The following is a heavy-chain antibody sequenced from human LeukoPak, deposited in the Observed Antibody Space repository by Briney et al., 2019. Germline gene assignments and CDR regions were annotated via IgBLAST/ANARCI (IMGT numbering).Heavy chain of an antibody. Sequence: GGSLRLSCAASGFTFSDYYMSWIRQAPGKGLEWVSYTSSSGSTINYADSVKGRFTISRDNAKNSLYLQMNSLRAEDTAVYYCARGYSSSWYGNWFDPWGQGTLVTVSS. D-gene: IGHD6-13*01. J-gene: IGHJ5*02. CDR3: ARGYSSSWYGNWFDP. CDR1: GFTFSDYY. V-gene: IGHV3-11*01. CDR2: TSSSGSTI.